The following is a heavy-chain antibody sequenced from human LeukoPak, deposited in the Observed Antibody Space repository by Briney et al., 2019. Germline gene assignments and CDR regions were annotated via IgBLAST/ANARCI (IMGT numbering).Heavy chain of an antibody. V-gene: IGHV1-24*01. CDR1: GYTLTELS. CDR3: ATDRGYYYDSSGYYS. CDR2: FDPEDGET. Sequence: ASVKVSFTVSGYTLTELSMHWVRQAPGKGLEWMGGFDPEDGETIYAQKFQGRVTMTEDTSTDTAYMGLSSLRSEDTAVYYCATDRGYYYDSSGYYSWGQGTLVTVSS. J-gene: IGHJ4*02. D-gene: IGHD3-22*01.